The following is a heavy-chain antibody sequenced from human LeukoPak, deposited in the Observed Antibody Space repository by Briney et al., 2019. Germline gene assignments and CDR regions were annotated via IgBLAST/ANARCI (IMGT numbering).Heavy chain of an antibody. CDR1: GGSISSGDYY. J-gene: IGHJ4*02. D-gene: IGHD3-9*01. CDR3: TSEVYDILTGYQSGYFDY. CDR2: IYYSGST. Sequence: SETLSLTCTVSGGSISSGDYYWSWIRQPPGRGLEWIGYIYYSGSTHYNPSLKSRVTISVDTSKNQFSLKLSSVTAADTAVYYCTSEVYDILTGYQSGYFDYWGQGTLVTVSS. V-gene: IGHV4-30-4*01.